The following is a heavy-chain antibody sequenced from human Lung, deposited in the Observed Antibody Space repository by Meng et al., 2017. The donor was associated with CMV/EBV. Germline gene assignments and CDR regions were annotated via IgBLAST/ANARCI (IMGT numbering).Heavy chain of an antibody. CDR1: GFTFSNFP. V-gene: IGHV3-30-3*01. D-gene: IGHD6-25*01. Sequence: GGSLRLSXEVSGFTFSNFPMHWVRQAPGKGLEWVAVISWDGSVTKYADSVRGRFTISRDDSKNTLFLHTNSLRLDDTAVYYSARDPLKAAPDHIDYWGQGTLVTVSS. CDR2: ISWDGSVT. J-gene: IGHJ4*02. CDR3: ARDPLKAAPDHIDY.